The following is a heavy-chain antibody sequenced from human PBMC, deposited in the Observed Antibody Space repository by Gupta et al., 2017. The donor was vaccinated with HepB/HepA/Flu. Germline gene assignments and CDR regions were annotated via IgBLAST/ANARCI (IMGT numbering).Heavy chain of an antibody. CDR1: GFSFGDHY. J-gene: IGHJ4*02. D-gene: IGHD5-12*01. V-gene: IGHV3-72*01. CDR3: GRGHVDAPGTFDY. Sequence: EVQLVESGGGLVQPGGSLRLSCVASGFSFGDHYIEWVRQAPGKGLEWVGRSRDKVNSYTTAYAASVEGRFTISRDNSKNSLYLQMDSLKTEDTAVYYCGRGHVDAPGTFDYWGQGTLVTVSS. CDR2: SRDKVNSYTT.